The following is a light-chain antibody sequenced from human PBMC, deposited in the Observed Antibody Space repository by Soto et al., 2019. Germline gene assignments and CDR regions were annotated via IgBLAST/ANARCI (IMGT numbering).Light chain of an antibody. CDR2: GAS. CDR3: QQHGSSPWT. J-gene: IGKJ1*01. CDR1: QSVRSSY. Sequence: IVLAQTPGTLALSPGETTTLASRFSQSVRSSYLAWYQQRPVLSPRLLIYGASIRATGIPDRFSGSGSGTDFTLTISRLEPEDFAVYFCQQHGSSPWTFGQGTKVDIK. V-gene: IGKV3-20*01.